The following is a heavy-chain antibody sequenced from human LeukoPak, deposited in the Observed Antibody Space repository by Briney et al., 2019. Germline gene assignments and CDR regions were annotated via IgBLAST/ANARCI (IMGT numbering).Heavy chain of an antibody. V-gene: IGHV3-9*03. J-gene: IGHJ4*02. CDR2: ISWNSGMI. Sequence: GGSLRLSCAASGFIFDDYAMPWVRQAPGKGLEWVSGISWNSGMIGYADSVKGRFTISRDNAKNSLYLQMISLRAEDMALYYCAKDTRPQSSGYSHFDYWGQGTLVTVSS. CDR1: GFIFDDYA. D-gene: IGHD3-22*01. CDR3: AKDTRPQSSGYSHFDY.